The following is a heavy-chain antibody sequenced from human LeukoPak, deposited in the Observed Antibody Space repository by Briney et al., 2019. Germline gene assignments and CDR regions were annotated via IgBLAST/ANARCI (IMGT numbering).Heavy chain of an antibody. CDR3: ARATGYSSGWCLVPAFYYYGMDV. Sequence: ASVKVSCKASGGTFSSYAISWVRQAPGQGLEWMGGIIPIFGTANYAQKFQGRVTITADESTSTAYMELSSLRSEDTAVYYCARATGYSSGWCLVPAFYYYGMDVWGQGTTVTVSS. J-gene: IGHJ6*02. D-gene: IGHD6-19*01. CDR1: GGTFSSYA. CDR2: IIPIFGTA. V-gene: IGHV1-69*13.